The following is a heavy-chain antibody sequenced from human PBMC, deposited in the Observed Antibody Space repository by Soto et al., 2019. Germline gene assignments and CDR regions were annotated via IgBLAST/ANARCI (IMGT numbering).Heavy chain of an antibody. Sequence: ASVKVSCKVSGYTLTELSMHWVRQAPGKGLEWMGGFDPEDGETIYAQKFQGRVTMTEDTSTDTAYMELSSLRSEDTAVYYCARDEVYHDFWSGAKWFDHWGQGTMVNVPS. J-gene: IGHJ5*02. CDR3: ARDEVYHDFWSGAKWFDH. CDR2: FDPEDGET. V-gene: IGHV1-24*01. D-gene: IGHD3-3*01. CDR1: GYTLTELS.